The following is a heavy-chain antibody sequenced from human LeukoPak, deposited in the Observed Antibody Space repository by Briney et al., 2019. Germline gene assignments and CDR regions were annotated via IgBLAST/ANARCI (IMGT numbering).Heavy chain of an antibody. V-gene: IGHV3-23*01. D-gene: IGHD6-19*01. CDR1: GFTFGNHA. CDR2: ISGSGGSS. Sequence: PGGSLRLSCAASGFTFGNHAMNWVRQAPGKGLEWVSGISGSGGSSSYADSVKGRFTISRDNSKNTMHLQMNSLRAEDTAVYYCAKVGLEWQWLTHFDYWGQGTLVTVSS. J-gene: IGHJ4*02. CDR3: AKVGLEWQWLTHFDY.